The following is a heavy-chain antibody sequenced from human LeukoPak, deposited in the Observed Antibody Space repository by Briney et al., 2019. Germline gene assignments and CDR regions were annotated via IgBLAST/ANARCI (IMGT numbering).Heavy chain of an antibody. V-gene: IGHV4-38-2*02. CDR2: IYHGGST. Sequence: NASETLSLTCTVSGYSISSGYYWGWIRQPPGKGLEWIGSIYHGGSTYYNPSLKSRVTISVDTSKNQFSLKLSSVTAADTAVYYCAREGDPYGDYANAFDIWGQGTMVTVSS. D-gene: IGHD4-17*01. J-gene: IGHJ3*02. CDR3: AREGDPYGDYANAFDI. CDR1: GYSISSGYY.